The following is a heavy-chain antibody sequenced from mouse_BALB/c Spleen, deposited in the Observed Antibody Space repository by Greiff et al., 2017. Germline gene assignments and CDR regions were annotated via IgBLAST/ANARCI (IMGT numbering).Heavy chain of an antibody. V-gene: IGHV3-8*02. Sequence: EVKLQESGPSLVKPSQTLSLTCSVTGDSITSGYWNWIRKFPGNKLEYMGYISYSGSTYYNPSLKSRISITRDTSKNQYYLQLNSVTTEDTATYYCARWEITTDAMDYWGQGTSVTVSS. J-gene: IGHJ4*01. CDR1: GDSITSGY. D-gene: IGHD2-4*01. CDR3: ARWEITTDAMDY. CDR2: ISYSGST.